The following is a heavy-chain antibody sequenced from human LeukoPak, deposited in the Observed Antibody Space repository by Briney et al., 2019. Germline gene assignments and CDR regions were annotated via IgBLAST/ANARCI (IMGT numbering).Heavy chain of an antibody. CDR3: ARDTSSDPHNVNWASNGFGS. CDR1: GFAFSSCA. V-gene: IGHV3-30*03. CDR2: LSFDGSQM. J-gene: IGHJ5*01. Sequence: GGSLRLSCAASGFAFSSCAMHWVRQSPGKGLEWLAILSFDGSQMYYADSVTGRFTLSRDHSKNTLYLQIHSLRFDDTAIYYCARDTSSDPHNVNWASNGFGSWGQGTLVTVSS. D-gene: IGHD1-1*01.